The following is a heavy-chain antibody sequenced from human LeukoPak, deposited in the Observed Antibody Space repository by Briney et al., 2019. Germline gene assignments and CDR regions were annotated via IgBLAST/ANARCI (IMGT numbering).Heavy chain of an antibody. CDR1: GFTFSSYA. D-gene: IGHD2-15*01. CDR3: AKAGDIVVVVAASPFDY. CDR2: ISGSGGST. Sequence: GGSLRLSCAASGFTFSSYAMSWVRQAPGKGLEWVSAISGSGGSTYCADSVKGRFTISRDNSKNTLYLQMNSLRAEDTAVYYCAKAGDIVVVVAASPFDYWGQGTLVTVSS. J-gene: IGHJ4*02. V-gene: IGHV3-23*01.